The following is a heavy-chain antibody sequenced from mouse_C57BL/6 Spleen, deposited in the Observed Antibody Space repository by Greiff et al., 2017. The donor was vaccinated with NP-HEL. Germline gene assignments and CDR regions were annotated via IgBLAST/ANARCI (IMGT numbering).Heavy chain of an antibody. CDR3: ARIRGPYAMDY. CDR2: IWSGGST. CDR1: GFSLPSYG. J-gene: IGHJ4*01. V-gene: IGHV2-2*01. Sequence: QVQLQQSGPGLVQPSQSLSITCPVSGFSLPSYGVPWVRQSPGQGLEWLGVIWSGGSTDYNAAFISRLSISKDNSKSQVFFKMNSLQADDTAIYYCARIRGPYAMDYWGQGTSVTVSS. D-gene: IGHD1-1*02.